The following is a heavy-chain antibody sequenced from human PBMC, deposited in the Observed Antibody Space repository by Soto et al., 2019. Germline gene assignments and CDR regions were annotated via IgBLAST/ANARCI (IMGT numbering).Heavy chain of an antibody. J-gene: IGHJ6*03. D-gene: IGHD3-3*01. CDR3: ARDWSGPGNSAYYYYNMDV. CDR1: GFIFSNSW. CDR2: INSDGSST. V-gene: IGHV3-74*01. Sequence: EVQLVESGGGLVQPGGSLRLSCAASGFIFSNSWMHWVRQAPGKGLVWVSRINSDGSSTDYADSVKGRFTISRDNAKNTLYLQMNSLRAEATALYYCARDWSGPGNSAYYYYNMDVWGKGTTVTVSS.